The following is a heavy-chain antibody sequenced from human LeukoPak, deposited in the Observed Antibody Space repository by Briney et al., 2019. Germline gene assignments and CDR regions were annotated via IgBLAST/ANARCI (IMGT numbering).Heavy chain of an antibody. D-gene: IGHD5-12*01. CDR2: ISYDGSNK. J-gene: IGHJ4*02. CDR3: AKQVATRGEFDY. Sequence: GRSLRLSCAASGFTFSGYGMHWVRQALGKGLKWVAVISYDGSNKYYADSVKGRFTISRDNSKNTLYLQMNSLRAEDTAVYYCAKQVATRGEFDYWGQGTLVTVSS. V-gene: IGHV3-30*18. CDR1: GFTFSGYG.